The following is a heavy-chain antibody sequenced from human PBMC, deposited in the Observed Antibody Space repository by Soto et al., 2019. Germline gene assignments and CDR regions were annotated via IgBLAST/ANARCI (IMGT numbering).Heavy chain of an antibody. D-gene: IGHD6-6*01. CDR1: AGTIIRGDYS. Sequence: TLSVTCAVSAGTIIRGDYSWSWIRHPTGKGLECIGQVYPTVSTYFNPPLYSRVIISVVTFKKQFSLKLSSVTAADTAVAYCALRGTKDTGKYTWFAHCGQGTLV. CDR3: ALRGTKDTGKYTWFAH. CDR2: VYPTVST. J-gene: IGHJ5*02. V-gene: IGHV4-30-2*01.